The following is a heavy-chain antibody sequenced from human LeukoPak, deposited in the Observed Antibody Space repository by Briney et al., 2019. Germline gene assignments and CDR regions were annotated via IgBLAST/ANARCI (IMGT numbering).Heavy chain of an antibody. Sequence: GGSLRLSCAASGFTFSSYAMSWVRQAPGKGLERVSGVSGSGGSTYYADSVKGRFTISRDNSKNTLYLQMNSLRAEDTAVYYCAKGAATTTTIENYFDYWGQGTLVTVSS. D-gene: IGHD5-24*01. V-gene: IGHV3-23*01. J-gene: IGHJ4*02. CDR2: VSGSGGST. CDR3: AKGAATTTTIENYFDY. CDR1: GFTFSSYA.